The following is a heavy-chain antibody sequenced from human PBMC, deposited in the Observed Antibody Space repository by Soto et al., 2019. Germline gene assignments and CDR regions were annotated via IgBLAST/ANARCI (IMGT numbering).Heavy chain of an antibody. D-gene: IGHD1-7*01. CDR2: INHSGST. Sequence: SETLSLTCAVYGGSFSGYYWSWIRQPPGKGLEWIGEINHSGSTNYNPSLKSRVTISVDTSKNQFSLKLSSVTAADTAVYYCARGRITGTTRYYMDVWGKGTTVTVSS. V-gene: IGHV4-34*01. J-gene: IGHJ6*03. CDR1: GGSFSGYY. CDR3: ARGRITGTTRYYMDV.